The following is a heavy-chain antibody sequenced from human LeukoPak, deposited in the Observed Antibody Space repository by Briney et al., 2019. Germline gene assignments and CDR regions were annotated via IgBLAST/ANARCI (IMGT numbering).Heavy chain of an antibody. Sequence: ASVKVSCKASGYTFTSYHMHWVRQAPGQGLDWMGIINPSGGSTNYAQKFQGRITMTRDTSTSTVYMELSSLRSDDTAVYYCARGKEYSSSSGAFDIWGQGTMVTVSS. D-gene: IGHD6-6*01. V-gene: IGHV1-46*01. J-gene: IGHJ3*02. CDR2: INPSGGST. CDR3: ARGKEYSSSSGAFDI. CDR1: GYTFTSYH.